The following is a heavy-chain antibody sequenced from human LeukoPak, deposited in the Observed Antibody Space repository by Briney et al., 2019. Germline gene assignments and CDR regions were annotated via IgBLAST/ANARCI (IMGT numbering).Heavy chain of an antibody. Sequence: ASVKVSCKASGYTFTSYGISWVRQAPGQGLEWMGWISAYNGNTNYAQKLQGRVTMTTDTSTSTAYKELRSLRSDDTAVYYCAREGYYDSSGPIRHFDYWGQGTLVTVSS. V-gene: IGHV1-18*01. CDR2: ISAYNGNT. J-gene: IGHJ4*02. CDR1: GYTFTSYG. CDR3: AREGYYDSSGPIRHFDY. D-gene: IGHD3-22*01.